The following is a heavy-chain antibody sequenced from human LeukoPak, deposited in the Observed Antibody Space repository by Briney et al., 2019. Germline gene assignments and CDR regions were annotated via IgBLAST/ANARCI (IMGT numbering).Heavy chain of an antibody. Sequence: ASVKVSCKTFGFNFITSSIYWVRQAPGQRLEWLGWITVASGNTRYSDNLQGRVTLTRDTSANTLYLDLSDLRSVDTAVYYCVAGTLGYWGQGTLVTVSP. CDR3: VAGTLGY. J-gene: IGHJ4*02. V-gene: IGHV1-3*01. CDR2: ITVASGNT. CDR1: GFNFITSS. D-gene: IGHD3-3*01.